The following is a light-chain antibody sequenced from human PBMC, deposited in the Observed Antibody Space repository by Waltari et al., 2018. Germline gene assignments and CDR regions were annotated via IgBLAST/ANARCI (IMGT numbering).Light chain of an antibody. J-gene: IGLJ3*02. CDR3: QSYDSSLTGSWV. V-gene: IGLV1-40*01. CDR1: GSNIGAGFD. Sequence: QSVLTQPPSVSGAPGQRVTISCTGSGSNIGAGFDVHWYQQLPGTAPKLLVYGNNSRPYGVPDRFSASKSGTSASLAITGLQAEDEADYYCQSYDSSLTGSWVFGGGTKLTVL. CDR2: GNN.